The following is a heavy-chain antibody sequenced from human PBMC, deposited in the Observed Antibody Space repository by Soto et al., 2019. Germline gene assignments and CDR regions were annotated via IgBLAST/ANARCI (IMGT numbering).Heavy chain of an antibody. J-gene: IGHJ4*02. D-gene: IGHD6-13*01. CDR3: AKDNVRYSSYFGFDY. Sequence: DSVKGRFTISRDNSKNTLYLQMNSLRAEDTAVYYCAKDNVRYSSYFGFDYWGQGTLVTVSS. V-gene: IGHV3-30*02.